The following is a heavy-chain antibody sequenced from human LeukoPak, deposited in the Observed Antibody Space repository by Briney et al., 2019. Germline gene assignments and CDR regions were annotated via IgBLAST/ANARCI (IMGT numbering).Heavy chain of an antibody. Sequence: KPSETLSLTCTVSGGSISSGGYYWSWIRQHPGKGLEWIGYIYYSGSTYYNPSLKSRVTISVDTSKNQFSLKLSSVTAADTAVYYCATQTNGGDYAENWFDPWGQGTLVTVSS. D-gene: IGHD4-17*01. J-gene: IGHJ5*02. CDR3: ATQTNGGDYAENWFDP. CDR2: IYYSGST. CDR1: GGSISSGGYY. V-gene: IGHV4-31*03.